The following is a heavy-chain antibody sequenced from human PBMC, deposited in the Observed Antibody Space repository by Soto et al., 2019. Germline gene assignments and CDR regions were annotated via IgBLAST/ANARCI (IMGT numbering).Heavy chain of an antibody. V-gene: IGHV1-18*01. J-gene: IGHJ4*02. D-gene: IGHD5-18*01. CDR1: GYTFTSYG. CDR2: INAYNGNT. CDR3: ARVQAMAQFDY. Sequence: QVQLVQSGAEVKKPGASVKVSCKASGYTFTSYGISWVRQAPGQGLEWMGWINAYNGNTKYAQKLQGRVTMTTDTSTSTDYMELMSVRSDDTAVYYCARVQAMAQFDYWGQGTLVTVSS.